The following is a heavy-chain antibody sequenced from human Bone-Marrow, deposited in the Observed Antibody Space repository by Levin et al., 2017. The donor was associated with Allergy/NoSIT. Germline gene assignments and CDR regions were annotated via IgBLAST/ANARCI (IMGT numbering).Heavy chain of an antibody. D-gene: IGHD4-17*01. Sequence: SETLSLTCTVSRGSISTYYWSWIRQPPGKGLECIGYIYNSGSTNYNPSLKSRVTISEATSRNQFSLKLSSVTAADTAVYYFAGASRRYGDHGSWGQGTLVTVSS. V-gene: IGHV4-59*01. CDR3: AGASRRYGDHGS. J-gene: IGHJ5*02. CDR1: RGSISTYY. CDR2: IYNSGST.